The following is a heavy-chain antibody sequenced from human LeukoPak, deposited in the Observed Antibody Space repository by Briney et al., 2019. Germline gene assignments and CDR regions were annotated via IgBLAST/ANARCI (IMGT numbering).Heavy chain of an antibody. V-gene: IGHV3-48*03. CDR2: ISSSGSTI. D-gene: IGHD2-2*01. Sequence: GGSLRLSCAASGFTFSSYEMNWVRQAPGKGLEWVSYISSSGSTIYYADSVKGRFTISKDNAKNSLYLQMNSLRAEVTAVYYCARGDIVVVPAFAFDYWGQATLVTVSS. J-gene: IGHJ4*02. CDR1: GFTFSSYE. CDR3: ARGDIVVVPAFAFDY.